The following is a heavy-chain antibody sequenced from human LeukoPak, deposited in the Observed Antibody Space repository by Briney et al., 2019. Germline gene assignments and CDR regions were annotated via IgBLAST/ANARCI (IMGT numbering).Heavy chain of an antibody. J-gene: IGHJ4*02. CDR1: GVSISSSEW. CDR3: GKTDIYFNPIDY. Sequence: PSETLSLTCAVSGVSISSSEWWIWVRQPPGQGLEWIGEIHRAGRTRYNPSLKSRVTMSMDYSKSQFSLNVSSVTAADTAIYYCGKTDIYFNPIDYWGPGSLVTVSS. V-gene: IGHV4-4*02. CDR2: IHRAGRT. D-gene: IGHD3-9*01.